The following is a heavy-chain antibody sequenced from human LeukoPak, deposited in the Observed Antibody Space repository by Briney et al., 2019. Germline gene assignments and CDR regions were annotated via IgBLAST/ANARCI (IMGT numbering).Heavy chain of an antibody. J-gene: IGHJ6*02. CDR3: AKHYGYGGYYYGMDV. D-gene: IGHD4/OR15-4a*01. CDR1: GFTFMNYA. Sequence: GGSLRLSCAASGFTFMNYAMSWVRQAPGKGLEWVSAISGSGGSTYYADSVKGRFTISRDNSKNTLYLQMNSLRAEDTAVYYCAKHYGYGGYYYGMDVWGQGTTVTVSS. V-gene: IGHV3-23*01. CDR2: ISGSGGST.